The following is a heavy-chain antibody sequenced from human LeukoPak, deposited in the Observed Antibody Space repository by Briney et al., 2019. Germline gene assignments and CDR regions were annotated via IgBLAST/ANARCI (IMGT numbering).Heavy chain of an antibody. Sequence: GGSLRLSCAASGFTLSNYWMSWVSQAPGKGLEWVANIKQDGSERNYVDSVKGRFTISRDNGKNSLYLQMISLRAEDTAVYYCARGWSGFEYWGQGTLVTVSS. CDR1: GFTLSNYW. D-gene: IGHD6-13*01. CDR2: IKQDGSER. J-gene: IGHJ4*02. V-gene: IGHV3-7*03. CDR3: ARGWSGFEY.